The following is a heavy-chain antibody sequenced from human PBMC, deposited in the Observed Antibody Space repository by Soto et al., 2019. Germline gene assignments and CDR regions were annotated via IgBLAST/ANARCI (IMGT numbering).Heavy chain of an antibody. Sequence: QVQLQESGPGLLRPSETLSLPCTVSGGSISGYYWSWIRQPPGRALECIGYIYYSGNTYYNPSLKSRVTISVDRSRNQFFLKLSSVTAADTAVYYCARDLGQLVGWFDPWGQGTLVTVSS. D-gene: IGHD1-1*01. CDR1: GGSISGYY. CDR2: IYYSGNT. J-gene: IGHJ5*02. V-gene: IGHV4-59*01. CDR3: ARDLGQLVGWFDP.